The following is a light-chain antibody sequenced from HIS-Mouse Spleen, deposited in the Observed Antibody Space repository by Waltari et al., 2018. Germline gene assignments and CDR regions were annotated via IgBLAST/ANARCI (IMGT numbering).Light chain of an antibody. Sequence: SSELTQDPAVSVALGQTVRITCQGDSLRSYYASWYQQKPGQAPVLVIYGKNNQPSGIPDRFSGSSSGNTASLTITGAQAEDEADYYCNSRDSSGNHLSVFGTGTKVTVL. V-gene: IGLV3-19*01. CDR3: NSRDSSGNHLSV. J-gene: IGLJ1*01. CDR2: GKN. CDR1: SLRSYY.